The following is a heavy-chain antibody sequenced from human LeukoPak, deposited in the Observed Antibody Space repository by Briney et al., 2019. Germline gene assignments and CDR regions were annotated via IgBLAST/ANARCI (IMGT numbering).Heavy chain of an antibody. J-gene: IGHJ6*03. CDR1: GYTFTSYG. CDR3: ANVYKTYYYYMDV. V-gene: IGHV1-18*01. Sequence: ASVKVSCKASGYTFTSYGISWVRQAPGQGLEWMGWISAYNGNTNYAQKLQGRVTITTDESTSTAYMELSSLRSEDTAVYYCANVYKTYYYYMDVWGKGTTVTVSS. D-gene: IGHD3-10*01. CDR2: ISAYNGNT.